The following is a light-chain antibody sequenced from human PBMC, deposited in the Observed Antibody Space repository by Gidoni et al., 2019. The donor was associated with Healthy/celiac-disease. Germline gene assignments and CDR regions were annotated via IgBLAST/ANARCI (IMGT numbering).Light chain of an antibody. J-gene: IGKJ1*01. CDR2: GAS. CDR3: QQYNNWWT. Sequence: EIVMTQSPATLSVSPGERATLSCRASQSVSSNLAWYQQKPGQAPRLLIYGASTRATGIPARLSGSGSGTEFTLTIRSLQSEDFEVYYCQQYNNWWTFGQGTKVEIK. CDR1: QSVSSN. V-gene: IGKV3-15*01.